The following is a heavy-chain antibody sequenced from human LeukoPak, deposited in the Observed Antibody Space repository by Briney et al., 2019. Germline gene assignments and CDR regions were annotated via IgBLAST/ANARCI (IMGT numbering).Heavy chain of an antibody. CDR2: IYDSGIT. V-gene: IGHV4-4*09. CDR3: AGRGHRYSRD. Sequence: SETLSLTCTVSGDSVTSGYWSWIRQPPGKGLEWIGYIYDSGITDYNPSLKSRLTISVDTSNNQFSLNLSSVTAADTAVYYCAGRGHRYSRDWLQGILVTVSS. CDR1: GDSVTSGY. J-gene: IGHJ1*01. D-gene: IGHD2-15*01.